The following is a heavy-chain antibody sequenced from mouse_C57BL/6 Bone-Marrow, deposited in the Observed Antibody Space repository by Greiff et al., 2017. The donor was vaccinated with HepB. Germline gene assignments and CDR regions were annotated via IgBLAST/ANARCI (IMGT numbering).Heavy chain of an antibody. J-gene: IGHJ1*03. CDR3: ARSPYYYGSRWYFDV. Sequence: VKLVESGAELARPGASVKMSCKASGYTFTSYTMHWVKQRPGQGLEWIGYINPSSGYTKYNQKFKDKATLTADKSSSTAYMQLSSLTSEDSAVYYCARSPYYYGSRWYFDVWGTGTTVTVSS. V-gene: IGHV1-4*01. CDR2: INPSSGYT. D-gene: IGHD1-1*01. CDR1: GYTFTSYT.